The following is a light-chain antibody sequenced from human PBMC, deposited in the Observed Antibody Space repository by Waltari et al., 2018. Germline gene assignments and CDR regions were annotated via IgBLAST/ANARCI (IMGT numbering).Light chain of an antibody. CDR2: KAS. V-gene: IGKV1-5*03. CDR3: HSAWT. CDR1: QSIISW. Sequence: DIQMTQSPSTLSASVGDRVTITCRASQSIISWLAWYQQKQGKAPKLLIYKASSLESGVPARFSGSGSGTEFTLTISSLQPDDFATYYCHSAWTFGQGTKVEIK. J-gene: IGKJ1*01.